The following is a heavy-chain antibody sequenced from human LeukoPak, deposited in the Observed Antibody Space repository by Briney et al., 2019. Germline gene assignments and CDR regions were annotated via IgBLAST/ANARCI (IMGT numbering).Heavy chain of an antibody. D-gene: IGHD3-10*01. Sequence: SETLSLTCTVSGGSISSSSYYWGWIRQPPGKGLEWIGSIYYSGSTYYNPSLKSRVTISVDTSKNQFSLKLSSVTAADTAVYYCARDPGVADYWGQGTLVTVSS. CDR2: IYYSGST. J-gene: IGHJ4*02. V-gene: IGHV4-39*02. CDR3: ARDPGVADY. CDR1: GGSISSSSYY.